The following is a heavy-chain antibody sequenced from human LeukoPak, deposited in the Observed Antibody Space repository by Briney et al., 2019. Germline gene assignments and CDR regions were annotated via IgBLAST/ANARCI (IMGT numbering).Heavy chain of an antibody. Sequence: GGSLRLSCAASGFTFSSYAMSWVRQAPGKGLEWVSAVVGTGGRTYYADSVKGRFTISRDNSKNTLYLQMNSLRAEDTAVYYCAKGNYYDSSGYSYYFDYWGQGTLVTVSS. J-gene: IGHJ4*02. CDR3: AKGNYYDSSGYSYYFDY. D-gene: IGHD3-22*01. V-gene: IGHV3-23*01. CDR2: VVGTGGRT. CDR1: GFTFSSYA.